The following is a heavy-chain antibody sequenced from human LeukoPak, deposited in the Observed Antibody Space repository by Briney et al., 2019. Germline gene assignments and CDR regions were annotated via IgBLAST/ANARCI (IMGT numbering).Heavy chain of an antibody. D-gene: IGHD2-15*01. V-gene: IGHV3-53*01. J-gene: IGHJ4*02. Sequence: PGGSLRLSCAASGFTVSSNYMSWVRQAPGKGLKWVSVTYSGGSTYYADSVKGRFTISRDNSKNTLYLQMNSLRAEDTAVYYCATLPGSPEGYCSGGSCYYFDYWGQGTLVTVSS. CDR1: GFTVSSNY. CDR2: TYSGGST. CDR3: ATLPGSPEGYCSGGSCYYFDY.